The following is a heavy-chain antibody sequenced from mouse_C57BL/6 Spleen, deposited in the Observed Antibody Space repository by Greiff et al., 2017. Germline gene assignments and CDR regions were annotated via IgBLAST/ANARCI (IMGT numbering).Heavy chain of an antibody. Sequence: QVQLQQSGAELVRPGTSVKMSCKASGYTFTNYWIGWAKQRPGHGLEWIGDIYPGGGYTNSNEKFKGKATLTADKSSSTAYMQFSSLTSEDSAIYYCARKDYGYAMDYWGQGTSVTVSS. V-gene: IGHV1-63*01. CDR3: ARKDYGYAMDY. D-gene: IGHD2-4*01. J-gene: IGHJ4*01. CDR2: IYPGGGYT. CDR1: GYTFTNYW.